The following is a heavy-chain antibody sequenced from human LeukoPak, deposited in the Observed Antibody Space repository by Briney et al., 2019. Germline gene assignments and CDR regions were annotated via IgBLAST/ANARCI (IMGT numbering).Heavy chain of an antibody. D-gene: IGHD3-22*01. Sequence: ASVKVSCKASGYTFTSYGISWVRQAPGQGLEWMGWISAYNDNTNYAQKLQGRVTMTTDTSTSTAYMELRSLRSDDTAVYYCARDSYYYDNSGGSDYWGQGTLVTVSS. CDR1: GYTFTSYG. V-gene: IGHV1-18*01. CDR3: ARDSYYYDNSGGSDY. CDR2: ISAYNDNT. J-gene: IGHJ4*02.